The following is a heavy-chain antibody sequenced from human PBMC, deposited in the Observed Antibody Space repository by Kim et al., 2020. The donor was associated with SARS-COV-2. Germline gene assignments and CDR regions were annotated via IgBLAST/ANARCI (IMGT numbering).Heavy chain of an antibody. V-gene: IGHV1-3*01. D-gene: IGHD2-21*02. J-gene: IGHJ4*02. Sequence: QGRVTITRDTSASTAYMELSSLRSEDTAVYYCARGRSVLTKVVVVTAMDYWGQGTLVTVSS. CDR3: ARGRSVLTKVVVVTAMDY.